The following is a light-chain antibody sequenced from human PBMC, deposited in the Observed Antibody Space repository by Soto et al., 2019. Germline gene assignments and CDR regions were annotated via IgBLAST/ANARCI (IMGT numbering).Light chain of an antibody. Sequence: QSVLTQPASVSGSPGQSITISCTGTSGDIGSYNRVSWYQHHPGKAPKLIIYEVTDRPSGVSNRFSGSKSGNTASLTNSGLQAEDEAEYFFRSYTNFTMLAGVCGTGTK. J-gene: IGLJ1*01. V-gene: IGLV2-14*01. CDR1: SGDIGSYNR. CDR3: RSYTNFTMLAGV. CDR2: EVT.